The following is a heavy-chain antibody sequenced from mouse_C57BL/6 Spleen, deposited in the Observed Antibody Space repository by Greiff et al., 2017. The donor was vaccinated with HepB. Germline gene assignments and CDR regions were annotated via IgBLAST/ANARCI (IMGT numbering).Heavy chain of an antibody. D-gene: IGHD2-3*01. V-gene: IGHV1-64*01. CDR2: IHPNSGST. CDR1: GYTFTSYW. Sequence: VQLQQPGAELVKPGASVKLSCKASGYTFTSYWMHWVKQRPGQGLEWIGMIHPNSGSTNYNEKFKSKATLTVDKSSSTAYMQLSSLTSEDSAVYYCARRYDGYPYYFDYWGQGTTLTVSS. CDR3: ARRYDGYPYYFDY. J-gene: IGHJ2*01.